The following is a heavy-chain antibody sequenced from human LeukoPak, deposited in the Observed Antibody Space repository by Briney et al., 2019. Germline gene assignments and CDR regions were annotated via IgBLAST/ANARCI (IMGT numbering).Heavy chain of an antibody. CDR2: VSYDGANK. CDR1: GFTFSIYG. Sequence: GGSLRLSCAASGFTFSIYGMHWVRQAPGKGLEWVAVVSYDGANKYYADSVKGRFTISRDGSKNTLYLQMNSLGLEDTAVYYCAREIGTSRAGLAWFELWGQGTMSPSLQ. J-gene: IGHJ3*01. CDR3: AREIGTSRAGLAWFEL. V-gene: IGHV3-30*03. D-gene: IGHD4/OR15-4a*01.